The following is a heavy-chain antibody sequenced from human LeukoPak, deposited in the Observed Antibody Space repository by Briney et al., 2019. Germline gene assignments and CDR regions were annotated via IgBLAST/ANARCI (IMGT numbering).Heavy chain of an antibody. Sequence: GGSLRLSCAASGFTFSSYAMSWVRQAPGKGLEWVSAISGSGGSTYYADSVKGRFTISRDNSKNTLYLQMTSLRVEDTAVYYCAKDFRYTYGTFDYWGQGTLVTVSS. V-gene: IGHV3-23*01. CDR3: AKDFRYTYGTFDY. J-gene: IGHJ4*02. CDR1: GFTFSSYA. CDR2: ISGSGGST. D-gene: IGHD5-18*01.